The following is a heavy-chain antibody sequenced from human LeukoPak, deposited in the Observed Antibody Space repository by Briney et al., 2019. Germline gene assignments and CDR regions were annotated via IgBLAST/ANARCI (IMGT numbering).Heavy chain of an antibody. CDR2: IYSGGST. CDR1: GFTVSSNC. CDR3: ARAYYSGIVGAFFDY. D-gene: IGHD1-26*01. J-gene: IGHJ4*02. V-gene: IGHV3-53*01. Sequence: GGSLRLSCAASGFTVSSNCMSWVRQAPGKGLEWVSVIYSGGSTYYADSVKGRFTISRDNSKNTLYLQMNSLRAEDTAVYYCARAYYSGIVGAFFDYWGQGTLVTVSS.